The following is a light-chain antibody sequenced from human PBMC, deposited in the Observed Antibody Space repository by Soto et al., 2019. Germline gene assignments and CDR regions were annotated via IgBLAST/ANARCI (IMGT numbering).Light chain of an antibody. CDR2: WAS. CDR1: QSVLYTSSNKNF. CDR3: QQHYSTPYT. Sequence: DIVMTQSPDSLAVSLGERATINCKSSQSVLYTSSNKNFLAWYQQKPGQSPKLLIYWASTRESGVPDRFSGSGSGTDFTLTISSLQAEDAAVYYCQQHYSTPYTFGQGTKLESK. V-gene: IGKV4-1*01. J-gene: IGKJ2*01.